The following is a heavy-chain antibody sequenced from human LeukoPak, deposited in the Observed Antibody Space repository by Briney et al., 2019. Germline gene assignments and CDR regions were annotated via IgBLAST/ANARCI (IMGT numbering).Heavy chain of an antibody. Sequence: GASVKVSCKASGYTFTSYGISWVRQAPGQGLEWMGWISAYNGNTNYAQKLQGRVTIIRDTSASTAYMELSSLRSEDMAVYYCARGHYDFWSGEGDYFDYWGQGTLVTVSS. CDR2: ISAYNGNT. CDR3: ARGHYDFWSGEGDYFDY. V-gene: IGHV1-18*03. J-gene: IGHJ4*02. CDR1: GYTFTSYG. D-gene: IGHD3-3*01.